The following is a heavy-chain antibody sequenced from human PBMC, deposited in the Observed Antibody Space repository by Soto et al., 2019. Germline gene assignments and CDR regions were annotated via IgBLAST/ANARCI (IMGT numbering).Heavy chain of an antibody. CDR1: GFTFSSYA. D-gene: IGHD3-9*01. J-gene: IGHJ5*02. CDR3: AKEERYFDWLPPSDP. CDR2: ISGSGGST. V-gene: IGHV3-23*01. Sequence: PXESLRLSCAASGFTFSSYAMSWVRQAPGKGLEWVSAISGSGGSTYYADSVRGRFTISRDNSKNTLYLQMNSLRAEDTAVYYCAKEERYFDWLPPSDPWGQGTLVTVPS.